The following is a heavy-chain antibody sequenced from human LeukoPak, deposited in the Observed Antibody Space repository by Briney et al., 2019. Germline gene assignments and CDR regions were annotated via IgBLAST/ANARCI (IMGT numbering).Heavy chain of an antibody. Sequence: GGSLRLSCAASGFTFSSYAMSWVRQAPGKGLEWDSAISGSGGSTYYADSVKGRFTISRDNSKNTLYLQMNSLRAEDTAVYYCAKILGDITMVRGVRYYFDYWGQGTLVTVSS. D-gene: IGHD3-10*01. V-gene: IGHV3-23*01. CDR3: AKILGDITMVRGVRYYFDY. CDR2: ISGSGGST. CDR1: GFTFSSYA. J-gene: IGHJ4*02.